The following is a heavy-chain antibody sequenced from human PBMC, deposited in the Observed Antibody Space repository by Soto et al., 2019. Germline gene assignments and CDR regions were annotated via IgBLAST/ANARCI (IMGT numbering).Heavy chain of an antibody. Sequence: PGGSLKLSCSASRFTFINYAMSWVRQAPGKGLEWFSAISGSGDSTYYADSVKGRFTISRDNSKKTLNLQMNSLRAEDTAVYFCARESTPHLGYCTNGICCNDYWGQGTLVTVSS. V-gene: IGHV3-23*01. CDR1: RFTFINYA. D-gene: IGHD2-8*01. J-gene: IGHJ4*02. CDR3: ARESTPHLGYCTNGICCNDY. CDR2: ISGSGDST.